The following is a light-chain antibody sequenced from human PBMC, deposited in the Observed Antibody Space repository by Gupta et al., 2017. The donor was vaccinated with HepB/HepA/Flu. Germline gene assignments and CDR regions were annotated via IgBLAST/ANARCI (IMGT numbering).Light chain of an antibody. CDR3: QAWDSRIDHVV. CDR1: NIGAHT. Sequence: SYVLLQPPSASVATGDTATFNCGGSNIGAHTVHWYQQKPGQAPVLVVREDYARPSGIPERFSGSNSGKAATLTIRGVEAGDEADFYCQAWDSRIDHVVFGGGTRLTVL. CDR2: EDY. V-gene: IGLV3-21*02. J-gene: IGLJ2*01.